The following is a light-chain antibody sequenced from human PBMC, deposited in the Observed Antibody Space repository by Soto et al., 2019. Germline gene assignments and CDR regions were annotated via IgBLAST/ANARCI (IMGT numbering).Light chain of an antibody. J-gene: IGLJ1*01. CDR1: SSDVGGYNY. V-gene: IGLV2-8*01. CDR2: EVS. CDR3: SSYTGSDNYV. Sequence: QSALTQSPSASGSPGQSVTISCTGTSSDVGGYNYVSWYQQHPGKAPKLMIYEVSKRPSGVPDRFSGSKSDNTASLTVSGLQAEDEADYYCSSYTGSDNYVFGTGTKVTVL.